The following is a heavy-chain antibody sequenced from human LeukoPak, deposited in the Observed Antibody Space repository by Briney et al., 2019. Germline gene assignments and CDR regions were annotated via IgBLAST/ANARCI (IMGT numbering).Heavy chain of an antibody. CDR1: GYTFTSYD. J-gene: IGHJ4*02. Sequence: ASVRVSCKASGYTFTSYDINWVRQATGQGLEWMGWMNPNSGNTGHAQKFQGRVTITRNTSISTAYMELSSLRSEDTAVYYCARGGSMATIIYWGQGTLVTVSS. D-gene: IGHD5-24*01. CDR3: ARGGSMATIIY. CDR2: MNPNSGNT. V-gene: IGHV1-8*03.